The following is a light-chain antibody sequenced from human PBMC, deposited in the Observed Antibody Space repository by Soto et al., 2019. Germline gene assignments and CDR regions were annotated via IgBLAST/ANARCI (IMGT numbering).Light chain of an antibody. V-gene: IGKV1-39*01. CDR1: QSISVH. Sequence: DIQTTQSPSSLSASVGDTVTITCRASQSISVHLNWYQQKGGKVPKLLIYAASNLYSGVPSRFSGSGSETDFALTISSLQPEDFATYYCQQSYITPYTFGQGTRLEIK. CDR3: QQSYITPYT. CDR2: AAS. J-gene: IGKJ2*01.